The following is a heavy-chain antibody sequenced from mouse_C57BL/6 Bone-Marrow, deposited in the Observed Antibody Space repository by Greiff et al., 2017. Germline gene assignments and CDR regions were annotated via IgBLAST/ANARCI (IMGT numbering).Heavy chain of an antibody. CDR1: GYTFTSYW. J-gene: IGHJ3*01. Sequence: VQLQQPGAELVKPGASVKLSCKASGYTFTSYWITWVKQRPGQGLEWIGDIYPGSGSINYNEKFKSKATLTVDTSSSTAYMQLSSLTSEDSAVYCCASEGITTGAYWGQGTLVTVSA. CDR3: ASEGITTGAY. D-gene: IGHD1-1*01. V-gene: IGHV1-55*01. CDR2: IYPGSGSI.